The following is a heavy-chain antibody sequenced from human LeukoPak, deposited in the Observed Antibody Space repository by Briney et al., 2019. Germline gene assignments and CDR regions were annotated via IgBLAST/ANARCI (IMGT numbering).Heavy chain of an antibody. J-gene: IGHJ4*02. CDR2: VSSSSRTI. V-gene: IGHV3-48*04. D-gene: IGHD4-23*01. Sequence: GGSLRLSCTASGFTFNTYSMNWVGQAPGKGLRGVSYVSSSSRTIYYADSVKGRFTISRDNAKNSLYLQMNSLRAEDTAVYYCARDLGLYDYGGNIDFWGQGTLVTVSS. CDR3: ARDLGLYDYGGNIDF. CDR1: GFTFNTYS.